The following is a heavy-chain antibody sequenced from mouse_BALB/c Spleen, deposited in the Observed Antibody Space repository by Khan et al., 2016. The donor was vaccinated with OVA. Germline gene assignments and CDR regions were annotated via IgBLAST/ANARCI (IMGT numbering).Heavy chain of an antibody. CDR2: INPDNGDT. CDR1: GYTFTDYY. J-gene: IGHJ1*01. V-gene: IGHV1-26*01. CDR3: VRGLFDV. Sequence: EVQLQQSGPELVKPGASVKMSCKASGYTFTDYYMKWLMQSHGKSLEWIGDINPDNGDTFYTQKFKDKATLTVDKSSSTAHMQLNGLTSEDSAVYFCVRGLFDVWGAGTTVTVSS.